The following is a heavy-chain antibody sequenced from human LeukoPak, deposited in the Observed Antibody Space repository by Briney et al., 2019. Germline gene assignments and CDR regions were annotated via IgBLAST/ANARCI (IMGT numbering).Heavy chain of an antibody. Sequence: SETLSLTCTVSGGSFSNHYWSWIRQPPGKGLEWIGYIYHTGSTNYNPSLKSRVTISVDTSKNQFSLKLSSVTAADTAVYYCARGNYVDWFDPWGQGTQVSVSS. J-gene: IGHJ5*02. V-gene: IGHV4-59*11. D-gene: IGHD1-7*01. CDR1: GGSFSNHY. CDR2: IYHTGST. CDR3: ARGNYVDWFDP.